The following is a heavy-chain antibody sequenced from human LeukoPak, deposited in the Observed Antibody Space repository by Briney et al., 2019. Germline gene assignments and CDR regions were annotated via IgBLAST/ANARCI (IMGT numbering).Heavy chain of an antibody. CDR2: IYTSGST. V-gene: IGHV4-61*02. D-gene: IGHD7-27*01. CDR1: GGSISSGSYY. CDR3: ASSWGQWFDP. Sequence: SQTLSLTCTVSGGSISSGSYYWSWIRQPAGKGLEWIGRIYTSGSTNYNPSLKSRVTISVDTSKNQFSLKPSSVTAADTAVYYCASSWGQWFDPWGQGTLVTVSS. J-gene: IGHJ5*02.